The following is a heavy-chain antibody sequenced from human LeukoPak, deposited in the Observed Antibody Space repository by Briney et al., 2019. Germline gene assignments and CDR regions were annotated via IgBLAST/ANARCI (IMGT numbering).Heavy chain of an antibody. CDR3: ARLAVRPFYYMDV. J-gene: IGHJ6*03. CDR2: IYHSGST. CDR1: GYSISSGYY. V-gene: IGHV4-38-2*01. D-gene: IGHD2-2*01. Sequence: PSETLSLTCAVSGYSISSGYYWGWIRQPPGKGLEWIGSIYHSGSTYYNPSLKSRVTISVDTSKNQFSLKLSSVTAADTAVYYCARLAVRPFYYMDVWGKGTKVTVSS.